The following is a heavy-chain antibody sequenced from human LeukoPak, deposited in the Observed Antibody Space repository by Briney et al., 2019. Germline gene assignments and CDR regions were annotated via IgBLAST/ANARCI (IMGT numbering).Heavy chain of an antibody. CDR1: GGTFSSYA. V-gene: IGHV1-69*13. J-gene: IGHJ4*02. CDR3: AGGYSSSSHFDY. Sequence: SVKVSCKASGGTFSSYAISWVRQAPGQGLEWMGGIIPIFGTANYAQKFQGRVTITADESTSTAYMELSSLRSEDTAVYYCAGGYSSSSHFDYWGQGTLVTVSS. CDR2: IIPIFGTA. D-gene: IGHD6-6*01.